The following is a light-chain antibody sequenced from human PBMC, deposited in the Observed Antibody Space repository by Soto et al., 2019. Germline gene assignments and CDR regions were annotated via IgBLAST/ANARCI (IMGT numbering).Light chain of an antibody. Sequence: EIVITQSPATLSVSPGERATLSCRASQSISSNLAWYQQKPGQAPRLLIYGASTRATGIPARFSGSGSGTEFILTISSLQSEDFAVYYCQQYYNWPITFGQGTRLEIK. CDR3: QQYYNWPIT. CDR1: QSISSN. V-gene: IGKV3-15*01. CDR2: GAS. J-gene: IGKJ5*01.